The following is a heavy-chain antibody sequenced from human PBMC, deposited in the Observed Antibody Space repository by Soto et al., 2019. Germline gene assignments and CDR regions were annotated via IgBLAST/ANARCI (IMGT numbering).Heavy chain of an antibody. CDR2: IKTDGSSP. V-gene: IGHV3-74*01. D-gene: IGHD3-10*01. Sequence: EVQLVESGGGLVQPGGSLRLSCAASGFTFNNYWMHWVRQAPGKGLVWVSRIKTDGSSPNYADSVEGRFTISSDNAKNTLYLQMNSLRVEDTAVYYCARPNYYGSGSYYSRVDGDDAFDIWGQGTMVTVSS. J-gene: IGHJ3*02. CDR3: ARPNYYGSGSYYSRVDGDDAFDI. CDR1: GFTFNNYW.